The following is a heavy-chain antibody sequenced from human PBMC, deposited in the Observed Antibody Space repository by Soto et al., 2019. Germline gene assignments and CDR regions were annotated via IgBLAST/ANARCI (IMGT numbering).Heavy chain of an antibody. J-gene: IGHJ4*02. Sequence: AVKVSCKDCGYTLTSYAMHWVRQAHGQRLEWMGWISTGKGNTKYSQKFQGRVTITSDTSASTAYMDLSSLRSEDTAMYYCARAGDDCSAANCYVIDYWGQGTLVTVSS. CDR2: ISTGKGNT. CDR3: ARAGDDCSAANCYVIDY. D-gene: IGHD2-2*01. CDR1: GYTLTSYA. V-gene: IGHV1-3*04.